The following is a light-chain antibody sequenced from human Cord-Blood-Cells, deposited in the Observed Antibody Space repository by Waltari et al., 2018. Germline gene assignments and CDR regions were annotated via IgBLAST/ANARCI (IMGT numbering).Light chain of an antibody. CDR2: EGS. Sequence: QSALTQPASVSGSPGQSITISCTGTSSDVGSYNLVSWYQQHPGKAPKLMIDEGSKRPSGVSNRFSGSKSGNTAPLTISGLQAEDEADYYCCSYAGSWVFGGGTKLTVL. CDR3: CSYAGSWV. CDR1: SSDVGSYNL. V-gene: IGLV2-23*01. J-gene: IGLJ3*02.